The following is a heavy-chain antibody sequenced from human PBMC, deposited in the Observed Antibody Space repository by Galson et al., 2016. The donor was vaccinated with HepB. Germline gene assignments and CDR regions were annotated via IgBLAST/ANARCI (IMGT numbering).Heavy chain of an antibody. CDR1: GGTFRDCA. CDR3: ARRHYFDSSGYLRGAFDY. CDR2: IIPFFGES. J-gene: IGHJ4*02. Sequence: SVKVSCKASGGTFRDCAVNWVRQAPGQGLEWMGGIIPFFGESNYAQKFRGRVTITADESTSTAYMELNSLRSEDTAVYYCARRHYFDSSGYLRGAFDYWGQGTLVTVSA. V-gene: IGHV1-69*13. D-gene: IGHD3-22*01.